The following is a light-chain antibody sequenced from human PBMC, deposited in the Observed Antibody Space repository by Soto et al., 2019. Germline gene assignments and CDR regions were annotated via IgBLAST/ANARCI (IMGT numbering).Light chain of an antibody. CDR1: QGIRNE. J-gene: IGKJ1*01. Sequence: AIQMTQSPSSLSASVGDRGTMTCRASQGIRNELGWYQQKPGKAPKLLIYAASYLESGVSSRFSGSGSGTDFSLTISSLQPEDFATYYCLQDYNYPPTFGQGTKVEI. CDR3: LQDYNYPPT. CDR2: AAS. V-gene: IGKV1-6*01.